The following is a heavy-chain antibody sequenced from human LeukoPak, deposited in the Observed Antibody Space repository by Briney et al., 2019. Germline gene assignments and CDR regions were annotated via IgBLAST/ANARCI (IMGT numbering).Heavy chain of an antibody. CDR3: ARDSIVGATGFDY. J-gene: IGHJ4*02. V-gene: IGHV3-33*01. CDR1: GFTFSSYG. CDR2: IGYDGSNK. D-gene: IGHD1-26*01. Sequence: GGSLRLSCAASGFTFSSYGMHWVRQAPGKGLEWVAVIGYDGSNKYYADSVKGRFTISRDNSKNTLYLQMNSLRAEDTAVYYCARDSIVGATGFDYWGQGTLITVSS.